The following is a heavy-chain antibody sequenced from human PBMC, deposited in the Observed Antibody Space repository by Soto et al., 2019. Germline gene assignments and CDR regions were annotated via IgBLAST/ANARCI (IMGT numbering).Heavy chain of an antibody. CDR2: INHSGST. CDR1: GGSFSGYY. Sequence: SETLSLTCAVYGGSFSGYYCSLIRHPPFKGLEWIGEINHSGSTNYNPSLKSRVTISVDTSKNQFSLKLSSVTAADTAVYYCARGPRDYYGSGRLPNKRWFDPWGQGTLVTVSS. D-gene: IGHD3-10*01. V-gene: IGHV4-34*01. CDR3: ARGPRDYYGSGRLPNKRWFDP. J-gene: IGHJ5*02.